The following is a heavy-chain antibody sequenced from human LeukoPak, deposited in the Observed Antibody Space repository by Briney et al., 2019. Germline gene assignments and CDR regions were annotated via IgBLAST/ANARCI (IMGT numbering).Heavy chain of an antibody. CDR2: ISSSGSTI. J-gene: IGHJ4*02. D-gene: IGHD6-19*01. V-gene: IGHV3-48*03. CDR1: GFTLSSYE. Sequence: GGSLRLSCAASGFTLSSYEMNWVRQAPGKGLEWVSYISSSGSTIYYADSVKGRFTISRDNAKNSLYLQMNSLRAEDTAVYYCAKDKWLGKYYFDYWGQGTLVTVSS. CDR3: AKDKWLGKYYFDY.